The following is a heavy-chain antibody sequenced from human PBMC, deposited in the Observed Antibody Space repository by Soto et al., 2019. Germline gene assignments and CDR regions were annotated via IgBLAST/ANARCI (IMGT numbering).Heavy chain of an antibody. CDR2: IVPILGAG. V-gene: IGHV1-69*06. CDR3: AREGEGIPAHRY. Sequence: QVQLVQSGAEVKKPGSSVQVSCKASGDTYTTYTINWVRQAPGQGLEWMGGIVPILGAGNYARKFQGRVTINADRATTTAYLDLSSLRSDDTAVYYCAREGEGIPAHRYWGQGTLVTVSS. D-gene: IGHD3-16*01. CDR1: GDTYTTYT. J-gene: IGHJ4*02.